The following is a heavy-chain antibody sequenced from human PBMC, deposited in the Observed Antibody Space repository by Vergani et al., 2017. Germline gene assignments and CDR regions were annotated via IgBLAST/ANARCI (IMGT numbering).Heavy chain of an antibody. CDR3: ATSYCTNGVCWFDP. V-gene: IGHV4-34*01. J-gene: IGHJ5*02. D-gene: IGHD2-8*01. CDR1: GGSFSGYY. CDR2: INHSGST. Sequence: QVQLQQWGAGLLKPSETLSLTCAVYGGSFSGYYWSWIRQPPGKGLEWIGEINHSGSTNYNPSLKSRVTISVDTSKNQFSLKLSSVTAAGTAVYYCATSYCTNGVCWFDPWGQGTLVTVSS.